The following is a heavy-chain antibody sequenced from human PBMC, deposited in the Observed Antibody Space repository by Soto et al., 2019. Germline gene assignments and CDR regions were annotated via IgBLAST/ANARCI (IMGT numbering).Heavy chain of an antibody. D-gene: IGHD2-2*01. V-gene: IGHV3-23*01. CDR3: AKRDCCSNNCYAGSAFDI. Sequence: EVQLLESGGGLVQPGGSLRLSCAASGFTFSSYAMNWVRQAPGQGLEWVSDISGSGASTYYAESVKGRFTISRDNTKKTLSLQMNSLRADDTAVYYCAKRDCCSNNCYAGSAFDIWGQGTVVTVSS. CDR2: ISGSGAST. CDR1: GFTFSSYA. J-gene: IGHJ3*02.